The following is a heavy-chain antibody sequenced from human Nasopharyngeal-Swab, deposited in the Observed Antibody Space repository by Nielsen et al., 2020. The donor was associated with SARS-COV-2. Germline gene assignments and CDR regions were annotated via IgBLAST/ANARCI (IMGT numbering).Heavy chain of an antibody. CDR1: GFTFTSYA. J-gene: IGHJ4*02. CDR3: ARGFRRGSYYDNVGADS. Sequence: GESLKISCAASGFTFTSYAMNWVRQAPGKGLEWVSSISSTNNIIFYADSVKGRFTISRDNTKNSLYLQMNTLRVADTAVYYCARGFRRGSYYDNVGADSWGQGTLVTVSS. V-gene: IGHV3-21*01. CDR2: ISSTNNII. D-gene: IGHD3-22*01.